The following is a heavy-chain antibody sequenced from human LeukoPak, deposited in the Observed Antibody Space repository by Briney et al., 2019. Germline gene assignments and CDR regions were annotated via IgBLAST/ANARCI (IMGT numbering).Heavy chain of an antibody. Sequence: ASVKVSCKASGYTFTSYYMHWVRQAPGQGLEWMGIINPSGGSTSYAQKFQGRVTMTRDTSTSTVYMELSSLRSEGTAVYYCARELYCSGGSCYSTNYYYYGMDVWSQGTTVTVSS. J-gene: IGHJ6*02. V-gene: IGHV1-46*01. CDR2: INPSGGST. D-gene: IGHD2-15*01. CDR1: GYTFTSYY. CDR3: ARELYCSGGSCYSTNYYYYGMDV.